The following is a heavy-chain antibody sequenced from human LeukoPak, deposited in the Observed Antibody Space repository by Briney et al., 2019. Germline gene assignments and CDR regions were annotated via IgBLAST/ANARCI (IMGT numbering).Heavy chain of an antibody. D-gene: IGHD2-15*01. J-gene: IGHJ4*02. CDR1: GGSTGSDY. CDR2: VYYRRVT. V-gene: IGHV4-59*08. CDR3: ARLSLHCSGGSCYRGAFDS. Sequence: SETLFLTCTVSGGSTGSDYWSWIRQPPGKGLEWIAYVYYRRVTSYNPSLKSRVAISIDTSKSQFSLNLSSVTAADTAVYYCARLSLHCSGGSCYRGAFDSWGQGTLVTVSS.